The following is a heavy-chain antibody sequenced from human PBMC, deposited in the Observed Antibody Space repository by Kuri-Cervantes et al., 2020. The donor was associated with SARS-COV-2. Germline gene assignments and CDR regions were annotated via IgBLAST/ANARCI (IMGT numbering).Heavy chain of an antibody. Sequence: SDTLSLTCTVSGGSISSSSYYWGWIRQPPGKGLEWIGSIYYSGSTYYNPSLKSRVTISVDTSKNQFSLKLSSVTAADTAVYYCARVLIIAATRGGWFDPWGQGTLVTVSS. J-gene: IGHJ5*02. CDR2: IYYSGST. CDR1: GGSISSSSYY. V-gene: IGHV4-39*07. CDR3: ARVLIIAATRGGWFDP. D-gene: IGHD6-6*01.